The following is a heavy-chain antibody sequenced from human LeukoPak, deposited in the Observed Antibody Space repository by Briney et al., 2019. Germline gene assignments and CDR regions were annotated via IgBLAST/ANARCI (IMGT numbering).Heavy chain of an antibody. J-gene: IGHJ4*02. CDR3: ARVQRAEFPLKYYFDY. CDR2: INAGNGNT. V-gene: IGHV1-3*01. D-gene: IGHD1-26*01. Sequence: ASVKVSCKASGYTFTSYAMHWVRQAPGQRLEWMGWINAGNGNTKYSQKFQGRVTITRDTSASTAYMELSSLRSEDTAVYYCARVQRAEFPLKYYFDYWGQGTLVTVSS. CDR1: GYTFTSYA.